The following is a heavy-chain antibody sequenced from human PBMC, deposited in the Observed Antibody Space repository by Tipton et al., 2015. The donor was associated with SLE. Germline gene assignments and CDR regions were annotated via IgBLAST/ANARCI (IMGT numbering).Heavy chain of an antibody. CDR1: GGSFSGYY. V-gene: IGHV4-34*01. CDR3: TRSLYNTNWFWFDP. Sequence: LRLSCAVYGGSFSGYYWNWIRQPPGKGLEWIGEINHSGSTNYNPSLKSRVTISLDKSKNQFSLRLSSVTAADTAVYFCTRSLYNTNWFWFDPWGQGTLVIVSS. CDR2: INHSGST. J-gene: IGHJ5*02. D-gene: IGHD6-13*01.